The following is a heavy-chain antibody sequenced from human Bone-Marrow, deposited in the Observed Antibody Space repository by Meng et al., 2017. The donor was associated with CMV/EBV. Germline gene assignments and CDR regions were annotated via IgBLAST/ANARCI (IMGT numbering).Heavy chain of an antibody. CDR3: ARDRMVNDIEYYYYGMDV. V-gene: IGHV3-53*01. CDR2: IYNGGST. CDR1: GLTVSSNY. Sequence: GESLKISCAASGLTVSSNYLSWVRQAPGKGLEWVAVIYNGGSTYYADSVKGRFTISRDTSKNELYLQLNTLRAEDTAVYYGARDRMVNDIEYYYYGMDVWGQGTTVTVSS. D-gene: IGHD3-9*01. J-gene: IGHJ6*02.